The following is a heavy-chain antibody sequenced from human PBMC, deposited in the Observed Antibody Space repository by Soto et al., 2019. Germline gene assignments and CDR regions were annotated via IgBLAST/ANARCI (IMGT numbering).Heavy chain of an antibody. CDR1: GGTFSNYT. D-gene: IGHD2-8*01. J-gene: IGHJ4*02. CDR3: ASFNGAFDY. CDR2: IIPIFHTS. Sequence: QVQLVQSGAEVKKPGSSVKVSCKASGGTFSNYTISWVRQAPGQGLEWMGGIIPIFHTSNYAQKFQGRVTIIVDESTRTAYMELRSLRSEATAVYYCASFNGAFDYWGQGTLVTVSS. V-gene: IGHV1-69*12.